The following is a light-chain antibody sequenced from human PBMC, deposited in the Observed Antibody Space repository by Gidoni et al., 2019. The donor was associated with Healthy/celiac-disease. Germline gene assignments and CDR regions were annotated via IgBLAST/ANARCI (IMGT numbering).Light chain of an antibody. V-gene: IGKV1-5*03. CDR1: QSISSW. J-gene: IGKJ1*01. CDR3: QQYNSYPWT. CDR2: KAS. Sequence: DIHMTQSPSTRSASVGDRVTITCRASQSISSWLAWYQQKPGKAPKLLIYKASSLESGVPSRFSGSGSGTECTLTISSLQPDDFATYYGQQYNSYPWTFGQGTKVEIK.